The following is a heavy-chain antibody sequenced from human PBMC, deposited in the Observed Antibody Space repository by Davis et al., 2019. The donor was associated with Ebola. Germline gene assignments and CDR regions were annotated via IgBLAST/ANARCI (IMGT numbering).Heavy chain of an antibody. CDR1: GFTFSSYG. V-gene: IGHV3-30*03. Sequence: GESLKISCAASGFTFSSYGMHWVRQAPGKGLEWVAVISYDGSNKYYADSVKGRFTISSDNSKNTPYLQMNSLRAEDTAVYYCARDPGYCSGGSCYSGSLDYWGQGTLVTVSS. D-gene: IGHD2-15*01. J-gene: IGHJ4*02. CDR2: ISYDGSNK. CDR3: ARDPGYCSGGSCYSGSLDY.